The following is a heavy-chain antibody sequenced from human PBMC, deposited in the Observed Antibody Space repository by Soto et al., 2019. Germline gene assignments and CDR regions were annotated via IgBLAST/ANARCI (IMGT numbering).Heavy chain of an antibody. J-gene: IGHJ4*02. D-gene: IGHD6-19*01. V-gene: IGHV3-15*01. CDR2: IKSKTDGGTT. CDR3: TTATVAGRLTRGGH. Sequence: EVQLVESGGDLVKPGGSLRLSCAASGFTFSNAWMNWVRQAPGKGLEWVGRIKSKTDGGTTDYAAPVKGRFTISRDDSKNTLYLQMDSLKTEDTAVYYCTTATVAGRLTRGGHWGQGTLVTVSS. CDR1: GFTFSNAW.